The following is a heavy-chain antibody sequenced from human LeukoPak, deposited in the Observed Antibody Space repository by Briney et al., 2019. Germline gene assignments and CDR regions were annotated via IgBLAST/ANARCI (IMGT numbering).Heavy chain of an antibody. CDR3: AKVKSGTYYNFDS. J-gene: IGHJ4*02. CDR1: GFTFSSYA. Sequence: GGSLRLSCAASGFTFSSYAMHWVRQAPGKGLEWVAVISYDGSNKYYADSVKGRFTISRDNSKNTLYLQMNSLRAEDTAAYYCAKVKSGTYYNFDSWGQGTLVTVSS. V-gene: IGHV3-30-3*01. D-gene: IGHD1-26*01. CDR2: ISYDGSNK.